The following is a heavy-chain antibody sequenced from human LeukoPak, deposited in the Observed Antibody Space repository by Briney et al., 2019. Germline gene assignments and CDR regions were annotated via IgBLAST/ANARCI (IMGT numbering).Heavy chain of an antibody. CDR1: GFSLTTSGMC. J-gene: IGHJ4*02. Sequence: SGPALVKPTQTLTLTCTFSGFSLTTSGMCVSWIRQPPGKALEWLARIDWDDDKFYSTSLKTRLTISKDTSKNQVVLTMTNMDPVDTATYYCARYSSGWKSFDYWGKGTLVTVSS. CDR2: IDWDDDK. CDR3: ARYSSGWKSFDY. V-gene: IGHV2-70*17. D-gene: IGHD6-19*01.